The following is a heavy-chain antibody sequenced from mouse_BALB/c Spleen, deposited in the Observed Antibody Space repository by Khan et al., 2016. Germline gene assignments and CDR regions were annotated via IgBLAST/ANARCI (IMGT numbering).Heavy chain of an antibody. D-gene: IGHD2-2*01. J-gene: IGHJ2*01. Sequence: VQLQQSGAELARPGASVKLSCKASGYTFTDYYINWVKQRTGQGLEWIGEIYPGSGNTSYNEKFKGKATLTADKSSSTAYMQLSSLTSEDSAVYFCARSVYYGSYFDYWGQGTTLTVSS. CDR1: GYTFTDYY. CDR3: ARSVYYGSYFDY. CDR2: IYPGSGNT. V-gene: IGHV1-77*01.